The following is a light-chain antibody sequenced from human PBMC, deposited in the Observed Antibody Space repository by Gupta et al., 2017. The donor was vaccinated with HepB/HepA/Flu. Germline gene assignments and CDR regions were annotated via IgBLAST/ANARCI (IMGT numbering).Light chain of an antibody. J-gene: IGKJ1*01. CDR1: QSVSSN. V-gene: IGKV3-15*01. CDR2: GAS. CDR3: QQDNNWPRT. Sequence: EIVMTQSPATLSVSPGERATLSCRASQSVSSNLAWYQQKPGQAPRLLIYGASTRATGIPARFNGSGSGTEFTLTISSLQSEDFAVYYCQQDNNWPRTFGQGTKVEIK.